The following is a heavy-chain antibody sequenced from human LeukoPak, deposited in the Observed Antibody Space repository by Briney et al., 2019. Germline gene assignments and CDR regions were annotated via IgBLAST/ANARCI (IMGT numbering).Heavy chain of an antibody. V-gene: IGHV3-21*04. J-gene: IGHJ4*02. CDR1: GFTFSSYT. Sequence: GGSLRLSCAASGFTFSSYTMNWVRQAPGKGLEWVSCISSSSSNTYYADSVKGRFTISRDNSKNTLYLHMNSLRAEDTAVYYCARPGSGWSPLDYWGQGTLVTVSS. D-gene: IGHD6-19*01. CDR2: ISSSSSNT. CDR3: ARPGSGWSPLDY.